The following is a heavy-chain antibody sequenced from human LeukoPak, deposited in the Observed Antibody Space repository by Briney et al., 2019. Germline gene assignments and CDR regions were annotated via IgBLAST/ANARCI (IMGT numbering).Heavy chain of an antibody. CDR3: AKTVWFGELFPFDY. V-gene: IGHV3-7*01. CDR1: GFTFSSYW. CDR2: IKQDGSGK. J-gene: IGHJ4*02. Sequence: GGSLRLSCAASGFTFSSYWMSWVRQAPGKGLEWVANIKQDGSGKYYVDSVKGRFTISRDNAKNSLYLQMNSLRAEDTAVYYCAKTVWFGELFPFDYWGQGTLVTVSS. D-gene: IGHD3-10*01.